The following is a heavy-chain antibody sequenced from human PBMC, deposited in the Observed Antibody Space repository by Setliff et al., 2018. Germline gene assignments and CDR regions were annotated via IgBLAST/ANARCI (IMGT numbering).Heavy chain of an antibody. J-gene: IGHJ4*02. CDR3: ARDGGEY. D-gene: IGHD3-16*01. V-gene: IGHV3-74*01. Sequence: PGGSLRLSCAASGFTFSNYWMHWVRQVPGKGLVWVGRVNGDGSTTGYADSVKGRFTISRDNAKNTLYLQMNSLRTEDAAVYYCARDGGEYWGQGTLVTAPQ. CDR1: GFTFSNYW. CDR2: VNGDGSTT.